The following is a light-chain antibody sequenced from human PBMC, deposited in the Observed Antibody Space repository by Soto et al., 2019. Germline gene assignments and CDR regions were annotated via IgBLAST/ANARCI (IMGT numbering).Light chain of an antibody. CDR3: KSYAGNNTYV. Sequence: QSALTQPPSASGSPGQSVTISCTGTSSDVGGYNYVSWYQQHPGKAPKLMISEVTKRPSGVPDRFSGSKSGNTASLTVSGLQAEDEADYYCKSYAGNNTYVFGTGTQLTVL. V-gene: IGLV2-8*01. J-gene: IGLJ1*01. CDR1: SSDVGGYNY. CDR2: EVT.